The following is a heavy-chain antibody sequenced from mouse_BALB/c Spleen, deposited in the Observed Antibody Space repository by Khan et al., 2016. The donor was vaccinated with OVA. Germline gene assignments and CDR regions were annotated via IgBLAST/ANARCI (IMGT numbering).Heavy chain of an antibody. Sequence: EVKLVESGGDLVKPGGSLKLSCAASGFTFSSYGMSWVRQTPDKRLEWVATISSGGHYTYFPDSVRGRFTISRDNAKNTLSLQMSSLKAEDTAMYYCARRSTTTKGDYYAMDYWGQGTSVTGSS. V-gene: IGHV5-6*02. CDR2: ISSGGHYT. D-gene: IGHD1-2*01. CDR3: ARRSTTTKGDYYAMDY. CDR1: GFTFSSYG. J-gene: IGHJ4*01.